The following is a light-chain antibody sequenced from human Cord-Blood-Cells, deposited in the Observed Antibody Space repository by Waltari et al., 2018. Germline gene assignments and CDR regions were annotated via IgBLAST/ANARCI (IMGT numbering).Light chain of an antibody. V-gene: IGLV2-18*02. J-gene: IGLJ1*01. CDR2: KVS. CDR3: SSYTSSSTYV. CDR1: SSDVGSYNR. Sequence: QSALTQPPSVSGSPGQSVTISCTGTSSDVGSYNRVSWYQQPPGTAPKLMIYKVSNRPSGVPDRFSGSKSGNTASLTISGLQAEDEADYYCSSYTSSSTYVFGTGTKVTVL.